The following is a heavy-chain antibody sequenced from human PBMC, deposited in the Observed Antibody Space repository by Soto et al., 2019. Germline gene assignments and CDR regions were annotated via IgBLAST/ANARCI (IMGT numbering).Heavy chain of an antibody. CDR3: ASGGSSNWFDP. V-gene: IGHV4-30-4*01. CDR2: IYYTGSA. J-gene: IGHJ5*02. D-gene: IGHD1-26*01. CDR1: SGSISSADYY. Sequence: VQLQESGPGLVKPSQTLSLTCTVSSGSISSADYYWSWIRQPPGKGLEWIGYIYYTGSAYYNPSLMCRVTMSVDTGKNQFSLKLTSVTAADTAVYYCASGGSSNWFDPWGQGTLVTVSS.